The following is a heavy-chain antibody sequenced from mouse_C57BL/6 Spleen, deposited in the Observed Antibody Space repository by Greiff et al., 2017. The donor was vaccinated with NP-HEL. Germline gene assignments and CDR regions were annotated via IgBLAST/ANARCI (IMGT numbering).Heavy chain of an antibody. V-gene: IGHV1-64*01. Sequence: VQLQQPGAELVKPGASVKLSCKASGYTFTSYWMHWVKQRPGQGLEWIGMIHPNSGSTNYNEKFKSKATLTVDKSSSTAYMQLSSLTSEDSAVYYCARSTAQAGFAYWGQGTLVTVSA. CDR1: GYTFTSYW. D-gene: IGHD3-2*02. J-gene: IGHJ3*01. CDR3: ARSTAQAGFAY. CDR2: IHPNSGST.